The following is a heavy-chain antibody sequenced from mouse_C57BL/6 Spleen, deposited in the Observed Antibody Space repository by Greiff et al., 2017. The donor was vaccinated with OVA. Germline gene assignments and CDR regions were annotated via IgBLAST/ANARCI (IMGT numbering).Heavy chain of an antibody. Sequence: QVQLQQSDAELVKPGASVKISCKVSGYTFTVHTIHWMKQRPEQGLEWIGYIYPRDGSTKYNEKFKGKATLTANKSSSTAYMQLNSLTSEDSAVYFGARTGGRGYFDYWGQGTTLTVSS. CDR1: GYTFTVHT. D-gene: IGHD3-3*01. J-gene: IGHJ2*01. V-gene: IGHV1-78*01. CDR3: ARTGGRGYFDY. CDR2: IYPRDGST.